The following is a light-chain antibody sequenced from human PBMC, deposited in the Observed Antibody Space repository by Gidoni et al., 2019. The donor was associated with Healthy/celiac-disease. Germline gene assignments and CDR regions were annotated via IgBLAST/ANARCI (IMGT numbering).Light chain of an antibody. CDR3: AIWYSSSVV. J-gene: IGLJ2*01. Sequence: QPVLTQPTSLSASPGASARFTCTLRRGINVGTYSIYWYQQKPGSLPRYLLRYQSDSDKQPGSGVPSRFSGSKDASTNAGLLLISGLQSADEADYYCAIWYSSSVVFGGGTKLTVL. CDR1: RGINVGTYS. V-gene: IGLV5-39*01. CDR2: YQSDSDK.